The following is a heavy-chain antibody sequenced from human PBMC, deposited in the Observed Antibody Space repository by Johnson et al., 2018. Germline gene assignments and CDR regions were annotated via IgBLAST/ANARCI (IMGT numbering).Heavy chain of an antibody. Sequence: QVQLQESGPGLVKPSETLSLTCTVSGASISSFYWSWIRQPPGKGLEWIGYIYYSGSTIYNPSLKSRGTISVDTSKNQFSLKVSSVTAADTAVYFCARARLPGYMRGFDYWGPGTLVTVS. D-gene: IGHD6-13*01. V-gene: IGHV4-59*01. CDR2: IYYSGST. CDR3: ARARLPGYMRGFDY. J-gene: IGHJ4*02. CDR1: GASISSFY.